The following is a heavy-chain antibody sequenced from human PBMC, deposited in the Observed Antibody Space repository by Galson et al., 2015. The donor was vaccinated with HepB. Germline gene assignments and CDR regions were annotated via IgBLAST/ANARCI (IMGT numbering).Heavy chain of an antibody. Sequence: SVKVSCKASGGTFSSYAISWVRQAPGQGLEWMGGIIPIFGTANYAQRFQGRVTITADESTSTAYMELSSLRSEDTAVYYCATWGAVKSSGWYPLLYGMDVWGQGTTVAVSS. J-gene: IGHJ6*02. CDR1: GGTFSSYA. CDR2: IIPIFGTA. D-gene: IGHD6-19*01. V-gene: IGHV1-69*13. CDR3: ATWGAVKSSGWYPLLYGMDV.